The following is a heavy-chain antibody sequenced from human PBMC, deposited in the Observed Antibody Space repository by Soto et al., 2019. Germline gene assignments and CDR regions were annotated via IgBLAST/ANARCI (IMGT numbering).Heavy chain of an antibody. CDR1: GGSISSGGYY. D-gene: IGHD6-6*01. Sequence: NPSETLSLTCTVSGGSISSGGYYWSWIRQHPXKGLEWIGYIYYSGSTYYNPSLKSRVTISVDTSKNQFSLKLSSVTAADTAVYYCGSIAARGSYYYYYGMDVWGQGTTVTVSS. V-gene: IGHV4-31*03. CDR2: IYYSGST. J-gene: IGHJ6*02. CDR3: GSIAARGSYYYYYGMDV.